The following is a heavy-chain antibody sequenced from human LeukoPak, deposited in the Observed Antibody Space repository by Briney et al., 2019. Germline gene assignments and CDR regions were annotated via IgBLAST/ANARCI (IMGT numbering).Heavy chain of an antibody. CDR3: ARGGLKLQSAFDI. D-gene: IGHD2-15*01. V-gene: IGHV4-39*01. CDR1: GGSISSSSYY. CDR2: IYYSGST. J-gene: IGHJ3*02. Sequence: PSGTLSLTCTVSGGSISSSSYYWGWIRQPPGKGLEWIGSIYYSGSTYYNPSLKSRVTISVDTSKNQFSLRLSSVTAADTAAYNCARGGLKLQSAFDIWGQGTMVTVSS.